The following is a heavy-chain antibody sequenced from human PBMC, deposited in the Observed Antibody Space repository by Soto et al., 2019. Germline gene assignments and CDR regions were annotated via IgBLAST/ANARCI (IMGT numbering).Heavy chain of an antibody. CDR3: AREGSYSAYNFAHGIQLWSFDF. Sequence: SETLSLTGTVSGGSINTFYCSWVGKHDGKGLEWIGRIFSSGSTSFNPSLESRGAMSVDTSKNHICLNVSSVTAADMAVYYCAREGSYSAYNFAHGIQLWSFDFWGQGALVTVS. D-gene: IGHD5-18*01. CDR2: IFSSGST. J-gene: IGHJ4*02. V-gene: IGHV4-4*07. CDR1: GGSINTFY.